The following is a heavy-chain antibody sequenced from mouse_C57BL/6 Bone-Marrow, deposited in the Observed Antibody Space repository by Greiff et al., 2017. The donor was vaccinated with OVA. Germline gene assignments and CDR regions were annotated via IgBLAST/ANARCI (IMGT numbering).Heavy chain of an antibody. D-gene: IGHD1-3*01. CDR2: INPYNGDT. CDR3: ARRKGGYAMDY. CDR1: GYSFTGYF. Sequence: VQLQQSGPELVKPGDSVKISCKASGYSFTGYFMNWVMQSHGKSLEWIGRINPYNGDTFYNQKFNGKATLTVDKSSSTAHMELRSLTSEDSAVYYCARRKGGYAMDYWGQGTSVTVSS. J-gene: IGHJ4*01. V-gene: IGHV1-20*01.